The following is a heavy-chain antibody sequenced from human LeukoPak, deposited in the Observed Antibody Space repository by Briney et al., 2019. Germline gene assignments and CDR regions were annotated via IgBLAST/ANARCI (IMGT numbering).Heavy chain of an antibody. CDR3: ARQPPGCTTSSCYFRWFDP. CDR1: GASISSSRYY. CDR2: IYSGGST. V-gene: IGHV4-39*01. J-gene: IGHJ5*02. Sequence: TLSLTCADSGASISSSRYYWGWLRQPPGKGLEWIGTIYSGGSTYYNPSLKTRVTISVDTSKNQFSLELSSVTAADTAVYYCARQPPGCTTSSCYFRWFDPWGQGTLVTVSS. D-gene: IGHD2-2*01.